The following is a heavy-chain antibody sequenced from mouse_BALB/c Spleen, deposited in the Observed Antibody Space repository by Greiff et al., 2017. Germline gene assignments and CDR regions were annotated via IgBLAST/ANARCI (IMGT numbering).Heavy chain of an antibody. CDR1: GFNIKDTY. CDR3: TRLGGAMDY. J-gene: IGHJ4*01. Sequence: VQLQQSGAELVKPGASVKLSCTASGFNIKDTYMHWVKQTPVHGLEWIGAIDPETGGTAYNQKFKGKATLTADKSSSTAYMELRSLTSEDSAVYYCTRLGGAMDYWGQGTSVTVSS. V-gene: IGHV1-15*01. D-gene: IGHD3-3*01. CDR2: IDPETGGT.